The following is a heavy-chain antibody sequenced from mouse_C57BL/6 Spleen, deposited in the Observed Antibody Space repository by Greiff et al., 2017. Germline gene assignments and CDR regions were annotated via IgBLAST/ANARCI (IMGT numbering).Heavy chain of an antibody. CDR1: GYTFTDYY. Sequence: QVHVKQPGPELVKPGASVKISCKASGYTFTDYYINWVKQRPGQGLEWIGWIFPGSGSTYYNEKFKGKATLTVDKSSSTAYMLLSSLTSEDSAVYCCARWDRENEFAYWGQGALVTVSA. J-gene: IGHJ3*01. CDR2: IFPGSGST. CDR3: ARWDRENEFAY. V-gene: IGHV1-75*01. D-gene: IGHD4-1*01.